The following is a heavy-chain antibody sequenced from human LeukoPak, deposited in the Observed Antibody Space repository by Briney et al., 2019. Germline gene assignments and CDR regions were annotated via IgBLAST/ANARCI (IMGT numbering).Heavy chain of an antibody. CDR1: GGSVRSYY. CDR3: ARQLWLRSFFDY. Sequence: PSETLSLTCTVSGGSVRSYYWSWIRQRPGEGLEWIAYIHNSGSTNYNPSLKSRVTISVDTSKNQFSLKLSSVTAADTAVYYCARQLWLRSFFDYWGQGTLVTVSS. V-gene: IGHV4-59*02. CDR2: IHNSGST. D-gene: IGHD5-18*01. J-gene: IGHJ4*02.